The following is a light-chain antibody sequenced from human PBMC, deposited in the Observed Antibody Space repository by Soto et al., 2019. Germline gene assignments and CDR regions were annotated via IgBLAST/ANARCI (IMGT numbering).Light chain of an antibody. Sequence: EIVLTQSPATLSLSPGERATLSCRASQSVSSYLAWYQQKPGQAPRLLIYDAFNRATGIPARFSGSGSGTDPTLTISSLEPEDFVVYYCQHRRNWPWTFGQGTKV. J-gene: IGKJ1*01. CDR1: QSVSSY. V-gene: IGKV3-11*01. CDR3: QHRRNWPWT. CDR2: DAF.